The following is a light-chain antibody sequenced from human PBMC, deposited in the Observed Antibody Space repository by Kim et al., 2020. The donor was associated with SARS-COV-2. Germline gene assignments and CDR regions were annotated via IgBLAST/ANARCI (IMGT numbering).Light chain of an antibody. Sequence: DSQMTQSPSSLSASVGDRVTITCRASQGIRNYLAWYQQKPGRAPALLIADTSTLQPGVPSRFRGSGSGTDFTLTITSLQPEDVATYYCQKYDSAPLTFGGGTKLEI. CDR1: QGIRNY. CDR2: DTS. CDR3: QKYDSAPLT. J-gene: IGKJ4*01. V-gene: IGKV1-27*01.